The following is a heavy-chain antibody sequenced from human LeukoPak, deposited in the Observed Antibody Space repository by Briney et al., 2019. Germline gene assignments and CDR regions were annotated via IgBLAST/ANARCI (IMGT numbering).Heavy chain of an antibody. J-gene: IGHJ4*02. CDR3: ARGGGPYDSSKE. D-gene: IGHD3-22*01. CDR1: GYTFTGYY. CDR2: IHPNSGGT. Sequence: ASVRVSCKASGYTFTGYYIHWVRQAPGQGLEWMGWIHPNSGGTNYAQKFQGRVTMSRDTSITTAYLDLSRLRSDDTAVYYCARGGGPYDSSKEWGQGTLVTVSS. V-gene: IGHV1-2*02.